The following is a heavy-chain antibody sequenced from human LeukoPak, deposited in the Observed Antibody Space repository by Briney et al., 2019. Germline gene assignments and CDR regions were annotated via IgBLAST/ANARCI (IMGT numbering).Heavy chain of an antibody. V-gene: IGHV1-8*01. Sequence: ASVKVSCKASGYTFTSYDINWVRQATGQGLEWMGWMNPNSGNTGYAQKFQGRVTMTRNTSISTAYMELSSLRSEDTAVYYCARVTDYGGASSPDYFDYWGQGTLVTVSS. D-gene: IGHD4-17*01. CDR3: ARVTDYGGASSPDYFDY. J-gene: IGHJ4*02. CDR2: MNPNSGNT. CDR1: GYTFTSYD.